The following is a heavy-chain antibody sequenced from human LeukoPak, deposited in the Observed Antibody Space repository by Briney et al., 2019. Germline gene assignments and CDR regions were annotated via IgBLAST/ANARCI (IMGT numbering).Heavy chain of an antibody. CDR3: AKDGSGSQPSDY. CDR2: ISGSGGST. V-gene: IGHV3-23*01. J-gene: IGHJ4*02. CDR1: GFTFSNCA. D-gene: IGHD3-10*01. Sequence: GGSLRLSCAASGFTFSNCAMSWVRQAPGKGLEWVSAISGSGGSTYYADSVKGRFTISRDNSKNTLYLQMNSLRAEDTAVYYCAKDGSGSQPSDYWGQGTLVTVSS.